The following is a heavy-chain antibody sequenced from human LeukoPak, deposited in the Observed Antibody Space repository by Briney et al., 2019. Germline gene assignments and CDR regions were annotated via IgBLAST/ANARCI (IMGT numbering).Heavy chain of an antibody. CDR2: ISSTSGYI. V-gene: IGHV3-21*01. CDR3: ARGRTTTWNSDLGRKNYYYYMDV. D-gene: IGHD1/OR15-1a*01. Sequence: PGGSLRLSCAASGFTFSTYSIYWVRQSPGKGLEWVSSISSTSGYIYYADSVKGRFTISRDNAKNSLFLQMNSLRAEDTAVYYCARGRTTTWNSDLGRKNYYYYMDVWGNGTTVTVSS. CDR1: GFTFSTYS. J-gene: IGHJ6*03.